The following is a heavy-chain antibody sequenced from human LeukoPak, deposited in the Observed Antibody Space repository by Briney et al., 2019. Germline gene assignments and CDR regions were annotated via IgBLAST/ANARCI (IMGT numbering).Heavy chain of an antibody. CDR2: IRYDGSNK. V-gene: IGHV3-30*02. CDR1: GFTFSSYA. J-gene: IGHJ4*02. CDR3: AKDSRDGTAFDC. D-gene: IGHD3-10*01. Sequence: QTGGSLRLSCAASGFTFSSYAMHWVRQAPGKGLEWVAFIRYDGSNKYYADSVKGRFTISRDNSKNTLYLQMNSLRAEDTAVYYCAKDSRDGTAFDCWGQGTLVTVSS.